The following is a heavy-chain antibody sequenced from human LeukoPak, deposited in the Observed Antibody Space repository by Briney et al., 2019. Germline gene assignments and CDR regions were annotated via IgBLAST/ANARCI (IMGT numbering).Heavy chain of an antibody. CDR1: GGSISSSSYY. J-gene: IGHJ5*02. V-gene: IGHV4-39*01. D-gene: IGHD2-15*01. CDR2: IHNSGAT. Sequence: WETLTLTCSVSGGSISSSSYYWVCIRQPPGKGLEWIATIHNSGATYYNPSLKSRFTISVDTSKNQFSLKLSFVTAADTAVYYCARYCSGGSCDSSNWFDHWGQGTLVTVSS. CDR3: ARYCSGGSCDSSNWFDH.